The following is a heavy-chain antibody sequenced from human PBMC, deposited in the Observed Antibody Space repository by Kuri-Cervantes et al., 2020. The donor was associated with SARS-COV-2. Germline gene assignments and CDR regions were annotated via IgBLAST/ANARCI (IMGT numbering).Heavy chain of an antibody. J-gene: IGHJ2*01. D-gene: IGHD2-15*01. CDR3: AKESWYEDSRLGYFDL. CDR1: GFTFEDYA. V-gene: IGHV3-9*01. CDR2: ISWNSGSI. Sequence: GVSLRLSCAASGFTFEDYAMHWVRQAPGKGLEWVSGISWNSGSIGYADSVKGRFTISRDNAKNSLYLQMNSLRAEDTALYYCAKESWYEDSRLGYFDLWGRGTLVTVSS.